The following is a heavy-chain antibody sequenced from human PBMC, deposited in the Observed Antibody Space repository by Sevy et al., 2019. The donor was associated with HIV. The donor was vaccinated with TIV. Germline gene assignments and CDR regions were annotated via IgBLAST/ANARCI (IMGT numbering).Heavy chain of an antibody. CDR1: GLTFSSYA. V-gene: IGHV3-23*01. CDR2: ISGSGGST. D-gene: IGHD1-26*01. J-gene: IGHJ6*03. CDR3: AKSGRVYYYYMDV. Sequence: GGSLRLSCAASGLTFSSYAMSWVRQAPGKGLEWVSGISGSGGSTYYAYSVKGRFTISRDNSKNTLYLQMNSLRAEDTAVYYCAKSGRVYYYYMDVWGKGTTVTVSS.